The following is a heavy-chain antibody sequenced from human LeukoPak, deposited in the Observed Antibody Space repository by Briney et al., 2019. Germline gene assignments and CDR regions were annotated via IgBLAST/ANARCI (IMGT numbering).Heavy chain of an antibody. D-gene: IGHD6-19*01. CDR2: IIPIFGTA. CDR3: ARDRYLRRIAVAGT. V-gene: IGHV1-69*05. CDR1: GGTFSSYA. Sequence: SVKVSCKASGGTFSSYAISWVRQAPGQGLEWMGRIIPIFGTANYAQKFQGRVTITTDESTSTAYMELSSLRSEDTAVCYCARDRYLRRIAVAGTWGQGTLVTVSS. J-gene: IGHJ5*02.